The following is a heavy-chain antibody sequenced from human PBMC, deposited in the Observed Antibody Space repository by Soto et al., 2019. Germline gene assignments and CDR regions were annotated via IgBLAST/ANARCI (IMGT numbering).Heavy chain of an antibody. CDR3: ARTVMPVGNLAAFDH. CDR1: GVSISSNY. Sequence: SETLSLTCIVSGVSISSNYWSWIRQPPGKGLEWIGYIHYTGSSNFHPSLKSRATISVDTSKNQCSLKLTSVTAADSAVYFCARTVMPVGNLAAFDHWGQGVLVTVSS. D-gene: IGHD7-27*01. J-gene: IGHJ4*02. CDR2: IHYTGSS. V-gene: IGHV4-59*01.